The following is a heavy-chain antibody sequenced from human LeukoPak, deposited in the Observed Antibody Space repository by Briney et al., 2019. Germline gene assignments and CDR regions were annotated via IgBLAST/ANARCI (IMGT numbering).Heavy chain of an antibody. CDR2: TYYRSKWYD. V-gene: IGHV6-1*01. Sequence: KPSQTLSLTCAISGDSVSSRSAAWNWIRQSPSRGLEWLGRTYYRSKWYDDYAVSVKSRITINPDTSKNQFSLQLNSVTPEDTAVYYCARTRYCSGGSCYYGMDVWGQGTTVTVSS. CDR3: ARTRYCSGGSCYYGMDV. CDR1: GDSVSSRSAA. J-gene: IGHJ6*02. D-gene: IGHD2-15*01.